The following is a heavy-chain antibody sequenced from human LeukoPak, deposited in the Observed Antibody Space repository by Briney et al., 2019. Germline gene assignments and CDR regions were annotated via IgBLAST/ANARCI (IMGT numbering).Heavy chain of an antibody. Sequence: GGSLRLSCAASGFTFSSYAMSWVRQAPGKGLEWVSTISASGVSTYYADSVKGRFTISRDNSKNTLYLQMNSLRPEDTAVYYCANGARGSSGYSFDYWGQGTLVTVSS. J-gene: IGHJ4*02. V-gene: IGHV3-23*01. CDR3: ANGARGSSGYSFDY. D-gene: IGHD3-22*01. CDR1: GFTFSSYA. CDR2: ISASGVST.